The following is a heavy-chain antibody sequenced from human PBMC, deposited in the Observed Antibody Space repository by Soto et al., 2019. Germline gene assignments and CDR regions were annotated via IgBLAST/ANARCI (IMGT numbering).Heavy chain of an antibody. Sequence: GESLKISCKGSGYSFTSYWIGWVRQMPGKGLEWMGIIYPDDSDTRYSPSFQGQVTISADKSISTAYLQWSSLKASDTAMYYCARHSSSWSNYYYGMDVWGQGTTVTVSS. CDR1: GYSFTSYW. D-gene: IGHD6-13*01. J-gene: IGHJ6*02. CDR2: IYPDDSDT. CDR3: ARHSSSWSNYYYGMDV. V-gene: IGHV5-51*01.